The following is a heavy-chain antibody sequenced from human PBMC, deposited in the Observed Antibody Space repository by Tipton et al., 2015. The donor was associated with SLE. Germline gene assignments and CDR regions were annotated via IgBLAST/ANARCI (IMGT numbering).Heavy chain of an antibody. D-gene: IGHD2-15*01. CDR3: ARGRYCSGGSCYCDC. J-gene: IGHJ4*02. CDR1: GFTFSNFE. V-gene: IGHV3-48*03. Sequence: SLRLSCAASGFTFSNFEGNWIRQAPGKGLEWVSYISSSGSGSIILYADSVKGRFTISRDTAKNSLYLQMNSLKAEDTAVYFCARGRYCSGGSCYCDCWGQGTLVTVSS. CDR2: ISSSGSGSII.